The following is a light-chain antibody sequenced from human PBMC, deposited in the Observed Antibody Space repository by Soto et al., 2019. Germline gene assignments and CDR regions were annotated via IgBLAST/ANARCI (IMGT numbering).Light chain of an antibody. Sequence: EIVLTQSPATLSLSPGERATLSCRASQSVSSYLAWYQQKPGQAPRLLIYEASNRATGIPARSSGSGSGTEFAVTISSLEPEDVALYYCRQRSDWARLLSFGGGAEVEIK. CDR2: EAS. CDR3: RQRSDWARLLS. J-gene: IGKJ4*01. V-gene: IGKV3-11*01. CDR1: QSVSSY.